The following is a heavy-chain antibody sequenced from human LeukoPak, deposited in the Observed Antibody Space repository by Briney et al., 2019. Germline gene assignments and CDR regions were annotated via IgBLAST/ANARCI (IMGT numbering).Heavy chain of an antibody. Sequence: GGSLRLSCAASGFTFSSYWMHWVRQAPGKGLVWVSRINSDGSSTSYADSVKGRFTISRDNAKNTLYLQMNSLRAEDTAVYYCAKDGTFGGGDCFIDYWGQGTLVTVSS. CDR3: AKDGTFGGGDCFIDY. V-gene: IGHV3-74*01. J-gene: IGHJ4*02. CDR2: INSDGSST. CDR1: GFTFSSYW. D-gene: IGHD2-21*02.